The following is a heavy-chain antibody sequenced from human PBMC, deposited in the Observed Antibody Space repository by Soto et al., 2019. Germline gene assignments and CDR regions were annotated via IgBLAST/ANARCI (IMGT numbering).Heavy chain of an antibody. V-gene: IGHV3-33*01. CDR3: ARDGEVLGSLYYFDY. D-gene: IGHD3-10*01. CDR1: GFTFRSYG. J-gene: IGHJ4*02. Sequence: QVQLVESGGGVVQPGRSLRLSCVASGFTFRSYGMHWVRQAPGKGLEWVAIIWYDGSNKYYADSVKGRLTISRDNSKNTLYLQMNSLRAEDTAAYYCARDGEVLGSLYYFDYWGQGTLVTVSS. CDR2: IWYDGSNK.